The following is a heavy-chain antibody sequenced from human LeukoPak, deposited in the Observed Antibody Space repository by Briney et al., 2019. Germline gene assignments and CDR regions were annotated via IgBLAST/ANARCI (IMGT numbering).Heavy chain of an antibody. Sequence: SETLSLTCTVSGGSISSYYWSWIRQPPGKGLEWIGYIYYSGSTNYNPSLKSRVTISVDTSKNQFSLKLSSVTAADTAVYYCARVLVGGSSGYYYGAFDIWGQGTMVTVSS. CDR3: ARVLVGGSSGYYYGAFDI. J-gene: IGHJ3*02. V-gene: IGHV4-59*01. CDR1: GGSISSYY. D-gene: IGHD3-22*01. CDR2: IYYSGST.